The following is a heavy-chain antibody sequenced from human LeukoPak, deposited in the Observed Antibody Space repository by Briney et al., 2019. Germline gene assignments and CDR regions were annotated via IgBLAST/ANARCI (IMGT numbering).Heavy chain of an antibody. CDR2: ISSSGSTI. V-gene: IGHV3-11*01. CDR3: ARDRSYYYDSSGFVDY. D-gene: IGHD3-22*01. CDR1: GFTFSDYY. Sequence: GGSLRLSCAASGFTFSDYYMSWIRQAPGKGLEWVSYISSSGSTIYYADSVKGRFTISRDNAKNSLYLQMNSLRAEDTAVYYCARDRSYYYDSSGFVDYWGQGTLVTASS. J-gene: IGHJ4*02.